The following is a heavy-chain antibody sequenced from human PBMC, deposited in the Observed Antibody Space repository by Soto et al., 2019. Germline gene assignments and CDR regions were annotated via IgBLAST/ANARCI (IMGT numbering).Heavy chain of an antibody. CDR1: GFTFSSYS. V-gene: IGHV3-48*01. J-gene: IGHJ5*02. Sequence: PGGSLRLSCAASGFTFSSYSMNWVRQAPGKGLEWVSYISSSSSTIYYADSVKGRFTISRDNAKNSLYLQMNSLRAEDTAVYYCARGLIAVAGLWFDPWGQGTLVTVSS. CDR3: ARGLIAVAGLWFDP. CDR2: ISSSSSTI. D-gene: IGHD6-19*01.